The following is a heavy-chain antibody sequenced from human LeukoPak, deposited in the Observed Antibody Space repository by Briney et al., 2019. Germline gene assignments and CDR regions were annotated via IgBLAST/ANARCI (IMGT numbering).Heavy chain of an antibody. D-gene: IGHD4-17*01. V-gene: IGHV4-59*01. CDR3: ARTPATTWTNHFDY. CDR2: MYYSGST. Sequence: SETLSLTCTVSGGSITTYYWNWIRQSPGKGLEWIGYMYYSGSTNYNPSLKSRVTISVDTSKNESSLKLSSVTAADTAVYYCARTPATTWTNHFDYWGQGTLVTVSS. CDR1: GGSITTYY. J-gene: IGHJ4*02.